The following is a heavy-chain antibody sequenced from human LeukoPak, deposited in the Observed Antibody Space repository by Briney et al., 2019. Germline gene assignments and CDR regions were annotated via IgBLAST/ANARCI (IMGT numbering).Heavy chain of an antibody. V-gene: IGHV4-4*08. CDR1: GASISSYS. D-gene: IGHD5-24*01. CDR3: ARRRGDMATIPDYHYYCMDV. J-gene: IGHJ6*03. Sequence: PSETLSLTCTVSGASISSYSWSWIRQPPGKGLEWIAYIYLDGNTDFQPSLKSRVTMSVDSSKNQVSLKLTSVTAADTAVYFCARRRGDMATIPDYHYYCMDVWGKGTTVTVSS. CDR2: IYLDGNT.